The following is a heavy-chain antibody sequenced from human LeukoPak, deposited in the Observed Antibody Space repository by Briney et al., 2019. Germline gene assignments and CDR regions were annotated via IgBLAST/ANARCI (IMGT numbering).Heavy chain of an antibody. Sequence: SETLSLTCAVSGYSIRSGYYWGWIRQPPGKGLEWIGSIYHSGSTYYNPSLKSRVTISVDTSKNQFSLKLSSVTAADTAVYYCASLAVAGTQDYYYYMDVWGKGTTVTVSS. CDR2: IYHSGST. D-gene: IGHD6-19*01. V-gene: IGHV4-38-2*01. J-gene: IGHJ6*03. CDR3: ASLAVAGTQDYYYYMDV. CDR1: GYSIRSGYY.